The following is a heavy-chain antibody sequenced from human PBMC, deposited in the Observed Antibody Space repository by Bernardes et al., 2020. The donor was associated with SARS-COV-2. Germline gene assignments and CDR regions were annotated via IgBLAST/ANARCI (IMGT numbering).Heavy chain of an antibody. CDR3: ARVDSSGDY. Sequence: ASVKVFGKASGYTFTGYYIHWVRQAPGQGLQWMGWINPNSGGTNYAQKFQGRVTMTRDTSISTAYMELSRLRSDDTAVYYCARVDSSGDYWGQGTLVTVSS. D-gene: IGHD6-19*01. CDR2: INPNSGGT. CDR1: GYTFTGYY. J-gene: IGHJ4*02. V-gene: IGHV1-2*02.